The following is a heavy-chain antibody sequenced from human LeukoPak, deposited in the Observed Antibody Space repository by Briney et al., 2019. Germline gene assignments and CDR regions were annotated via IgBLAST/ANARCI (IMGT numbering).Heavy chain of an antibody. CDR3: ARGYYDILTGYYYYMDV. V-gene: IGHV3-53*01. D-gene: IGHD3-9*01. J-gene: IGHJ6*03. Sequence: GGLRLSCAASGFTVSSNYMSWVRQAPGKGLEWVSVIYSGGSTYYADSVKGRFTISRDNSKNTLYLQMNSLRAEDTAVYYCARGYYDILTGYYYYMDVWGKGTTVTVSS. CDR2: IYSGGST. CDR1: GFTVSSNY.